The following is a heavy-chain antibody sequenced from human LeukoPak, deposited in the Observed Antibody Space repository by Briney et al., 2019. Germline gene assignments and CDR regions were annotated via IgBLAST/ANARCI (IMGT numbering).Heavy chain of an antibody. Sequence: ASVKVSCKASGYTFTSYYMHWVRQAPGQGLEWMGIINPSGGSTSYAQKFQGRVTMTRDMSTSTVYMELSSLRSEDTAVYYCARDLIVGYSSGSPLDYWGQGTLVTVSS. CDR3: ARDLIVGYSSGSPLDY. CDR2: INPSGGST. D-gene: IGHD6-19*01. J-gene: IGHJ4*02. CDR1: GYTFTSYY. V-gene: IGHV1-46*01.